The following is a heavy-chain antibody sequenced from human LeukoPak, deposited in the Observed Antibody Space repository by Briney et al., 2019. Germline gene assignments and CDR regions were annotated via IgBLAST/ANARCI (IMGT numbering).Heavy chain of an antibody. J-gene: IGHJ4*02. CDR1: GFTFSSYW. CDR2: IKQDGSDT. D-gene: IGHD5-12*01. Sequence: PGGSLRLSCAVSGFTFSSYWMTWVRQAPGKGLEWVANIKQDGSDTYSVDSVKGRFTISRDNAKNSLYLEMDSLRVEDTAVYYCGTSGYSGYGIDYWGQGTLVAVSS. CDR3: GTSGYSGYGIDY. V-gene: IGHV3-7*03.